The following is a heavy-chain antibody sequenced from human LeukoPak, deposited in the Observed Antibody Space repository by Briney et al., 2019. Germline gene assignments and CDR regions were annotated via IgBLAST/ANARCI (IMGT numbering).Heavy chain of an antibody. CDR2: ISAYNGNT. CDR1: GYTFTSYG. Sequence: ASVKVSCKASGYTFTSYGISWVRQAPGQGLVWMGWISAYNGNTNYAQKLQGRVTMTTDTSTSTAYMELRSLRSDDTAVYYCARVYYDFWSGYEYDAFDIWGQGTMVTVSS. V-gene: IGHV1-18*01. D-gene: IGHD3-3*01. J-gene: IGHJ3*02. CDR3: ARVYYDFWSGYEYDAFDI.